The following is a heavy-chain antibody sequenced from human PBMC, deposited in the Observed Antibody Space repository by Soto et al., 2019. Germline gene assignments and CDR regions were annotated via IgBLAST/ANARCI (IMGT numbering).Heavy chain of an antibody. D-gene: IGHD1-26*01. CDR1: GYTFTSYG. Sequence: QVQLVQSGAEVKKPGASVKVSCKASGYTFTSYGISWVRQAPGQGLEWMGWISANTGNTNFAQKLQGRVTMTTDTSHSTAYMELRRLRSDDPAVYYCARDGRYSGSYGGYYFDYWGQGTLVTVSS. J-gene: IGHJ4*02. V-gene: IGHV1-18*01. CDR3: ARDGRYSGSYGGYYFDY. CDR2: ISANTGNT.